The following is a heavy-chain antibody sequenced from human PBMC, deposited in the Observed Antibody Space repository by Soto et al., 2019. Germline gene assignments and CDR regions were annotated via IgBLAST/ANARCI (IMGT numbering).Heavy chain of an antibody. D-gene: IGHD3-10*01. V-gene: IGHV3-53*01. CDR2: IYSGGST. CDR3: ARAAMVRDAPLYYYYGMDV. Sequence: QPGGSLRLSCAASGFTFSIYAMNWVRQAPGKGPEWVSVIYSGGSTYYADSVKGRFTISRDNSKNTLYLQMNSLRAEDTAVYYCARAAMVRDAPLYYYYGMDVWGQGTTVTVSS. J-gene: IGHJ6*02. CDR1: GFTFSIYA.